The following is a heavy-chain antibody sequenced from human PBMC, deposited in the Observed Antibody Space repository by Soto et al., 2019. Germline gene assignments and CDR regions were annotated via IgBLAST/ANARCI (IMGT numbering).Heavy chain of an antibody. CDR1: GGSFSGYY. Sequence: QVQLQQWGAGLLKPSEPLSLTCVVYGGSFSGYYWSWIRQSPGKGLEWVGGITHRGSTNYNPSLESRVTISVDTSKNLFPLKLPSVTAADTAMYYCARDGFCTSTTCRVGNWFDPWGQGTLVTVSS. CDR2: ITHRGST. CDR3: ARDGFCTSTTCRVGNWFDP. D-gene: IGHD2-2*01. J-gene: IGHJ5*02. V-gene: IGHV4-34*01.